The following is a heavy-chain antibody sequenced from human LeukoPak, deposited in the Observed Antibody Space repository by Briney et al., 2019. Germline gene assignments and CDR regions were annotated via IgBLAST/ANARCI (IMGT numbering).Heavy chain of an antibody. J-gene: IGHJ4*02. CDR1: GFTFSSYA. CDR3: AKGSGSILAGTYFDY. V-gene: IGHV3-23*01. D-gene: IGHD1-26*01. Sequence: PGGSLRLFCAASGFTFSSYAMSWVRQAPGKGLEWVSAISGSGGGTYYADSVKGRFTISRDNSKNTLYLQMNSLRAEDTAVYYCAKGSGSILAGTYFDYWGQGTLVTVSS. CDR2: ISGSGGGT.